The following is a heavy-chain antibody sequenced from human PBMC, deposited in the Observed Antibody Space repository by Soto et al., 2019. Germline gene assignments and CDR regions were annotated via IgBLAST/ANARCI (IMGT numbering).Heavy chain of an antibody. Sequence: EVQLVESGGGLVQPGGSLRLSCEASGFTFRNYDMHWVRQGTGKGLEWVSGISAAGDPDYADSVEGRFTISRENAQNSYFLQMNSLRVGDTAVYYCARTDSDFYGLDVWVQGTTVIVSS. CDR1: GFTFRNYD. J-gene: IGHJ6*02. D-gene: IGHD5-18*01. CDR2: ISAAGDP. V-gene: IGHV3-13*05. CDR3: ARTDSDFYGLDV.